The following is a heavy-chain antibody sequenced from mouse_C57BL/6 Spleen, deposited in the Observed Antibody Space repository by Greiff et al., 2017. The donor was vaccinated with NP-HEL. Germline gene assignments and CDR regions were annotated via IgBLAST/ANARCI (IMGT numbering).Heavy chain of an antibody. CDR2: ISSGGDYI. CDR3: TRVGNWDFDY. V-gene: IGHV5-9-1*02. Sequence: EVKLMESGEGLVKPGGSLKLSCAASGFTFSSYAMSWVRQTPEKRLEWVAYISSGGDYIYYADTVKGRFTISRDNARNTLYLQMSSLKSEDTAMYYCTRVGNWDFDYWGQGTTLTVSS. CDR1: GFTFSSYA. D-gene: IGHD4-1*01. J-gene: IGHJ2*01.